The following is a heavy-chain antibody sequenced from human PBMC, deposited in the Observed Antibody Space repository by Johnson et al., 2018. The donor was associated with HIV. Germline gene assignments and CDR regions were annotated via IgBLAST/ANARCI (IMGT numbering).Heavy chain of an antibody. V-gene: IGHV3-23*04. CDR2: ISGSGGST. Sequence: VQLVESGGGLVQPGGSLRLSCAASGFTFSSYAMSWVRQAPGKGLEWVSAISGSGGSTYYADSVKGRFTISRDNSKNTLYLQMNSLRAEDTAVYYCARPYYYDSSGYSNAFDIWGQGTMVTVSS. CDR3: ARPYYYDSSGYSNAFDI. D-gene: IGHD3-22*01. J-gene: IGHJ3*02. CDR1: GFTFSSYA.